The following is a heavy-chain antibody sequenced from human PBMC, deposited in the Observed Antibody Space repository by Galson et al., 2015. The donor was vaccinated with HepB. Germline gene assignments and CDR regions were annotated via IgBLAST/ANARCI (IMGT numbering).Heavy chain of an antibody. CDR3: ARYLGTPLDY. V-gene: IGHV3-30-3*01. CDR1: GFTFSGYV. CDR2: LFNDGGNK. Sequence: SLRLSCAASGFTFSGYVIHWVRQAPGKGLEWVASLFNDGGNKGYAVSVKGRFTTSRDNSQNTLFLQMDSLTPEDTAVYYCARYLGTPLDYWGQGTLVTVSS. D-gene: IGHD3-16*01. J-gene: IGHJ4*02.